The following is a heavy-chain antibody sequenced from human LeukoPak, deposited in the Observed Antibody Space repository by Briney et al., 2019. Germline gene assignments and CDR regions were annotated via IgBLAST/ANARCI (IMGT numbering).Heavy chain of an antibody. CDR1: GFTVSSNY. D-gene: IGHD6-13*01. J-gene: IGHJ4*02. V-gene: IGHV3-53*01. Sequence: GGSLRLSCVVSGFTVSSNYMSWVRQAPGKGLEWVSVLYSGGNTYHADSVKGRFTISRDNSKNTLYLQMNSLRAEDTAAYYCAREGASSSFGYWGQGTLVTVSS. CDR3: AREGASSSFGY. CDR2: LYSGGNT.